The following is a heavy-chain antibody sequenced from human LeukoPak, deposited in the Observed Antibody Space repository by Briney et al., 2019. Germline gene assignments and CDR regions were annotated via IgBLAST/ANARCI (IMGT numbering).Heavy chain of an antibody. CDR2: INHSGST. Sequence: SETLSLTCAVYGGSFSGYYWSWIRQPPGKGLEWIGEINHSGSTNYNPSLKSRVTISVDTSKKQFSLKLSSVTAADTAMFYCARGGRYCASYPIWGQGTMVTVSS. CDR3: ARGGRYCASYPI. V-gene: IGHV4-34*01. CDR1: GGSFSGYY. J-gene: IGHJ3*02. D-gene: IGHD1-26*01.